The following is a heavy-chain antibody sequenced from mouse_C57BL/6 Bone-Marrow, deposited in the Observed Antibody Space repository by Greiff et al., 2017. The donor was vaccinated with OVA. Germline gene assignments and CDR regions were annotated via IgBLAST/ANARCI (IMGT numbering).Heavy chain of an antibody. D-gene: IGHD1-1*01. CDR3: AREDYYGSSYGLWYFDV. Sequence: VQLVESGAELVMPGASVKLSCKASGYTFTSYWMHWVKQRPGQGLEWIGEIDPSDSYTNYNQKFKGKSTLTVDKSSSTAYMQLSSLTSEDSAVYYCAREDYYGSSYGLWYFDVWGTGTTVTVSS. CDR1: GYTFTSYW. CDR2: IDPSDSYT. J-gene: IGHJ1*03. V-gene: IGHV1-69*01.